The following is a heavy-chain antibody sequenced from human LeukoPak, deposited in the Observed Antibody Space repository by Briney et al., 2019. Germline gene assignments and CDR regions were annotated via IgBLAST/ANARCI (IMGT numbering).Heavy chain of an antibody. J-gene: IGHJ3*02. Sequence: ASVKVSCKASGYTFTSYGISWVRQAPGQGLEWMGWISAYNGNTNYAQKLQGRVTMTTDTSTSTAYMELRSLRSDDTAVYYCARDFRKWELPPRHAFDIWGQGTMVTVPS. V-gene: IGHV1-18*01. D-gene: IGHD1-26*01. CDR1: GYTFTSYG. CDR3: ARDFRKWELPPRHAFDI. CDR2: ISAYNGNT.